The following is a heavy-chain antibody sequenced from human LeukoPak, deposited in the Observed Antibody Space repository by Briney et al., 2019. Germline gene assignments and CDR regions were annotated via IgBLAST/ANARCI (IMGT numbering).Heavy chain of an antibody. D-gene: IGHD3-10*01. J-gene: IGHJ6*03. V-gene: IGHV4-34*01. CDR3: ASFGASRSHYYYYMDV. CDR2: INHSGST. Sequence: KPSETLSLTCAVYGGSFSGYDWSWIRQPPGKGLEWIGEINHSGSTNYNPSLKSRVTISVDTSKNQFSLKLSSVTAADTAVYYCASFGASRSHYYYYMDVWGKGTTVTVSS. CDR1: GGSFSGYD.